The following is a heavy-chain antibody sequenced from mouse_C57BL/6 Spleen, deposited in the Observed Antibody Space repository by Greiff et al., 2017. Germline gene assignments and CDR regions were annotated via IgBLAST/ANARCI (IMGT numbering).Heavy chain of an antibody. Sequence: VQRVESGPGLVAPSQSLSITCTVSGFSLTSYGVDWVRQSPGKGLEWLGVIWGVGSTNYNSALKSSLSISKDNSKSQVFLKMNSLQTDDTAMYYCARTGTGGYFDVWGTGTTVTVSS. D-gene: IGHD4-1*01. CDR1: GFSLTSYG. CDR2: IWGVGST. J-gene: IGHJ1*03. V-gene: IGHV2-6*01. CDR3: ARTGTGGYFDV.